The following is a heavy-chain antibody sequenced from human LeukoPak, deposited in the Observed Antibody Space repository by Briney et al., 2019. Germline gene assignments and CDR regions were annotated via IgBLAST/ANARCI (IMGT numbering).Heavy chain of an antibody. CDR1: GFSFGSYA. V-gene: IGHV3-23*01. Sequence: GGSLRLSCAASGFSFGSYAMSWVRQAPGKGLEWVLAISASGISTYYADSVKGRFTISRDKSENTLYLRMNSLRAEDTAVYYCAKGYYDSAEGHFDHWGQGTLVTVSS. CDR2: ISASGIST. J-gene: IGHJ4*02. CDR3: AKGYYDSAEGHFDH. D-gene: IGHD3-22*01.